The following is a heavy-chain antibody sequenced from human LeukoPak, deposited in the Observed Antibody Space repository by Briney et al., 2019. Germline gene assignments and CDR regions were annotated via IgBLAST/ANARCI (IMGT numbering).Heavy chain of an antibody. J-gene: IGHJ4*02. D-gene: IGHD3-10*01. CDR1: GFTFSSYG. CDR2: ISGSGGST. V-gene: IGHV3-23*01. Sequence: GGSLRLSCAASGFTFSSYGMSWVRQAPGKGLEWVSDISGSGGSTYYADSVKGRFTISRDNSKNTLYLQMNSLRAEDTAVYYCAKDELWFGESDYWGQGTLVTVSS. CDR3: AKDELWFGESDY.